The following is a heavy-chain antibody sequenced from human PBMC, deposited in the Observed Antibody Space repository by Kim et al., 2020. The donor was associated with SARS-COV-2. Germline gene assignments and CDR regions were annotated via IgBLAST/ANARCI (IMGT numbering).Heavy chain of an antibody. V-gene: IGHV4-34*01. Sequence: SETLSLTCAVYGGSFSGYYWSWIRQPPGKGLEWIGEINHSGSTNYNPSLKSRVTISVDTSKNQFSLKLSSVTAADTAVYYCARGHISNVRKYYDFWSGYSRAWFDPWGQGTLVTVSS. J-gene: IGHJ5*02. CDR2: INHSGST. CDR3: ARGHISNVRKYYDFWSGYSRAWFDP. D-gene: IGHD3-3*01. CDR1: GGSFSGYY.